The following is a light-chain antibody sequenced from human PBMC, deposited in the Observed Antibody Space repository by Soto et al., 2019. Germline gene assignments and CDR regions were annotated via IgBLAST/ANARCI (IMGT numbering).Light chain of an antibody. Sequence: DIQMTQSPSSLSASVGDRVTSTCQASQDISNYLNWYQQKPGKAPKLLIYAASNLETGVPSRFRGSGSGTDFTFPISSLQPEDIATYYCQQYDNLPSWTFGQGTKLEIK. J-gene: IGKJ2*02. CDR2: AAS. V-gene: IGKV1-33*01. CDR1: QDISNY. CDR3: QQYDNLPSWT.